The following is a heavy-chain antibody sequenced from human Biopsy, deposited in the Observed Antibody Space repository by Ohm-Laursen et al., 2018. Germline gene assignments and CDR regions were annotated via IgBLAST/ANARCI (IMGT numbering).Heavy chain of an antibody. Sequence: SLRLSCAAPGFTFSDYYMSWVRQAPGQGLEWLSYISRSGSIIDYADSVKGRFTIPRDNAQNTLYLQMNSLRADDTAVYYCARDWGGDYGGNIDYYYFYGMDVWGQGTTVTVSS. D-gene: IGHD4-23*01. CDR1: GFTFSDYY. CDR2: ISRSGSII. CDR3: ARDWGGDYGGNIDYYYFYGMDV. V-gene: IGHV3-11*01. J-gene: IGHJ6*02.